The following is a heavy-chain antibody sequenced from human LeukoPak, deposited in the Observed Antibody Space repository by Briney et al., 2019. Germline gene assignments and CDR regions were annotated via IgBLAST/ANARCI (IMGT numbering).Heavy chain of an antibody. CDR3: ARLGYYDFWSGSPYYYMDV. Sequence: SETLSLTCTLSGGSISSYYWSWTRQPPGNGLEWIGYIYTSGRTNSNPSLKSRVTISVDTSKNQFSLKLSSVTAADTAVYYCARLGYYDFWSGSPYYYMDVWGKGTTVTVSS. CDR1: GGSISSYY. D-gene: IGHD3-3*01. V-gene: IGHV4-4*08. J-gene: IGHJ6*03. CDR2: IYTSGRT.